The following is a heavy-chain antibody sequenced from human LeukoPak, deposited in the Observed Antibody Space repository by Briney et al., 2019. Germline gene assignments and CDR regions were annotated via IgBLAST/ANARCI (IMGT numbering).Heavy chain of an antibody. CDR2: VYHTGSS. D-gene: IGHD6-19*01. CDR3: ARGGTTVAGTFWFDP. CDR1: GGSISSSNW. Sequence: SETLSLTCAVSGGSISSSNWWSWVRQPPGKGLEWIGEVYHTGSSNYNPSLKSRVTISVDKSKSQFSLKLSSVTAADTAVYYCARGGTTVAGTFWFDPWGQGTLVTVSS. V-gene: IGHV4-4*02. J-gene: IGHJ5*02.